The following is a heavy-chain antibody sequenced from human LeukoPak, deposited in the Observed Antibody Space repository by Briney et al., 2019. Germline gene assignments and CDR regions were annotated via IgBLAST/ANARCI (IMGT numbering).Heavy chain of an antibody. CDR1: GFIVSNNY. CDR2: IYRSGST. CDR3: ARGSTGWSRVDY. Sequence: GGSLRLSCAASGFIVSNNYMSWVRQAPGMGLEWVSVIYRSGSTYYADSVKGRFTISRDNSNNTVYLLMNSLRADDTAVYYCARGSTGWSRVDYWGRGTLVTVSS. D-gene: IGHD6-19*01. J-gene: IGHJ4*02. V-gene: IGHV3-66*01.